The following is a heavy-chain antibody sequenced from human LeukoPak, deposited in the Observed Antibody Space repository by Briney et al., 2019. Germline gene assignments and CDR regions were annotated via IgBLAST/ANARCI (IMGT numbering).Heavy chain of an antibody. CDR1: GYSFSKHW. CDR2: IYPGDSDT. V-gene: IGHV5-51*01. D-gene: IGHD2/OR15-2a*01. Sequence: GESLKISCQGSGYSFSKHWIAWVRKMPGKGLEWMGIIYPGDSDTRYSPSFQGQVTISADKSISTAYLQWSSLKASDTAMYYCARLKNTLPFWFDPWGQGTLVTVSS. J-gene: IGHJ5*02. CDR3: ARLKNTLPFWFDP.